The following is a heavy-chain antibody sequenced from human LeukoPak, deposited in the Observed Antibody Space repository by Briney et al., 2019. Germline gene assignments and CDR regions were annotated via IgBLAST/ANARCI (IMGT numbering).Heavy chain of an antibody. D-gene: IGHD3-10*01. CDR2: ISAYNGIT. J-gene: IGHJ4*02. CDR3: ARDRGQYYGSGRSPYFDY. V-gene: IGHV1-18*01. Sequence: ASVKVSCKASGYTFTSYGISWVRQAPGQGLEWMGWISAYNGITNYAQKLQGRVTMTTDTSTSTAYMELRSLRSDDTAVYYCARDRGQYYGSGRSPYFDYWGQGTLVTVSS. CDR1: GYTFTSYG.